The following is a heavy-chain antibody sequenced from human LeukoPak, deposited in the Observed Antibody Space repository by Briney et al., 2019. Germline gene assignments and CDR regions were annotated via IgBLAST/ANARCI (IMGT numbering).Heavy chain of an antibody. CDR2: IYTSGNT. D-gene: IGHD2-8*01. CDR3: ARHDIPRDFDY. Sequence: SETLSLTCTVSGGSISSDNYHWSWIRQPAGKGLEWIGRIYTSGNTNYNPSLKSRVTISVDTSKNQFSLKLSSVTATDTAVYYCARHDIPRDFDYWGQGTLVTVSS. V-gene: IGHV4-61*02. J-gene: IGHJ4*02. CDR1: GGSISSDNYH.